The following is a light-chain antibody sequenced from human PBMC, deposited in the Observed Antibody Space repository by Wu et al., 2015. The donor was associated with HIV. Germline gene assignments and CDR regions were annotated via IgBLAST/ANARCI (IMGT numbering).Light chain of an antibody. CDR2: VAS. CDR1: QSVSSN. Sequence: EIVMTQSPATLSVSPGERATLSCRASQSVSSNLAWYQQKPGQAPRLLIYVASSRATGVPDRFSGSGSGTDFTLTISRLEPEDFAVYYCQQYGVSPLTFGGGTKVEI. J-gene: IGKJ4*01. V-gene: IGKV3-20*01. CDR3: QQYGVSPLT.